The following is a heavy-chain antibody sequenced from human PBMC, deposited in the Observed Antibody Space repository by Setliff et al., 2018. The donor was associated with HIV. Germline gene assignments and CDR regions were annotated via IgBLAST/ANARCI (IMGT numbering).Heavy chain of an antibody. CDR3: VKADVLLCDV. CDR1: GYSFTGYY. CDR2: INPNSGAT. Sequence: GASVKVSCKTSGYSFTGYYIHWVRQAPGQGLEWMGWINPNSGATDYEQKFQGRVTFTTDTSVSTSYMELERLSADDTAIYYCVKADVLLCDVWGQGTLVTVSS. V-gene: IGHV1-2*02. J-gene: IGHJ4*02. D-gene: IGHD3-16*01.